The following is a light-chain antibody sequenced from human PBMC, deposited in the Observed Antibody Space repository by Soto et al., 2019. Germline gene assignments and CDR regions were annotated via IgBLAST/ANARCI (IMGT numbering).Light chain of an antibody. J-gene: IGKJ2*01. Sequence: EIVLTQSPGTLPLSPGERATLSCRASQSVSSTYLAWYQQKPGQAPRLLIYGASSRATGIQDRFSGSGSGTDFTLTISRLEPEDFAVYYCQRYDISPFPFGQGTKLEIK. V-gene: IGKV3-20*01. CDR2: GAS. CDR1: QSVSSTY. CDR3: QRYDISPFP.